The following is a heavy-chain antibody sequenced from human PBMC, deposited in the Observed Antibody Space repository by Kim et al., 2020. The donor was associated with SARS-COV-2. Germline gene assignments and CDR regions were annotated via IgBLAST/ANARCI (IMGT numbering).Heavy chain of an antibody. CDR3: ASTTPEVLRWYLDECAFDI. Sequence: ASVKVSCKASGYTFTGYYMHWVRQAPGQGLEWMGRINPNSGGTNYAQKFQGRVTMTRDTSISTAYMELSRLRSDDTAVYYCASTTPEVLRWYLDECAFDIWGQGTMVTVSS. D-gene: IGHD4-17*01. J-gene: IGHJ3*02. V-gene: IGHV1-2*06. CDR2: INPNSGGT. CDR1: GYTFTGYY.